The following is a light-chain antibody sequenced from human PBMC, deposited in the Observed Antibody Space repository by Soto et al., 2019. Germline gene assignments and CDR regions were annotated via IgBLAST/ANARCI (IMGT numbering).Light chain of an antibody. CDR1: QSVSSSY. J-gene: IGKJ1*01. CDR3: QQYGSSPWT. V-gene: IGKV3-20*01. CDR2: GAS. Sequence: EIVLTQSPGTLSLSPGERATLSCRASQSVSSSYLAWYQQKPGQAPRPLIYGASSRATGIPDRFSGSGSGTDFTLTISRLEPEDVAVYYCQQYGSSPWTFGQGTKVEIK.